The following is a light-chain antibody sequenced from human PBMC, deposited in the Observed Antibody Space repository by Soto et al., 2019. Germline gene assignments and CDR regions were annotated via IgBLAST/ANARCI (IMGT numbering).Light chain of an antibody. CDR2: GAS. CDR1: QSVSSN. J-gene: IGKJ1*01. Sequence: EIVMTQSPATLSVSPGGRATLSCRASQSVSSNLAWYQQKPGQAPRLLIYGASTRATGIPARFSGSESGTEFTLTISSLQSENFAVYYCQQYNNWPATFGQGTKVEIK. CDR3: QQYNNWPAT. V-gene: IGKV3D-15*01.